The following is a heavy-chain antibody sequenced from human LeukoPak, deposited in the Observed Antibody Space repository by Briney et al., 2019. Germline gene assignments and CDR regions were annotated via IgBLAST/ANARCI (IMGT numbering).Heavy chain of an antibody. CDR1: GLTFSSYA. CDR2: ISYDGSNK. Sequence: GGSLRLSCAASGLTFSSYAMHWVRQAPGKGLEWVAVISYDGSNKYYADSVKGRFTISRDNSKNTLYLQMNSLRAEDTAVYYCARDQDDYMDVWGKGTAVTVSS. J-gene: IGHJ6*03. V-gene: IGHV3-30*04. CDR3: ARDQDDYMDV.